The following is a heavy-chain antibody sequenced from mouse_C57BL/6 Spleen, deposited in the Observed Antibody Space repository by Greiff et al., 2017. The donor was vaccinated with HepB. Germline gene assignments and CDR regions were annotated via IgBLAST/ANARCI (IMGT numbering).Heavy chain of an antibody. D-gene: IGHD1-1*01. V-gene: IGHV1-78*01. CDR3: ASGDYYGSYFDY. Sequence: VQLVESDAELVKPGASVKISCKVSGYTFTDHTIHWMKQRPEQGLEWIGYIYPRDGSTKYNEKFKGKATLTADKSSSTAYMQLNSLTSEDSAVYFCASGDYYGSYFDYWGQGTTLTVSS. CDR2: IYPRDGST. J-gene: IGHJ2*01. CDR1: GYTFTDHT.